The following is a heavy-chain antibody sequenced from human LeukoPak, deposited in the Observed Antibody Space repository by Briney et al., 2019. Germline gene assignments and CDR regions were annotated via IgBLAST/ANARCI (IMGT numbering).Heavy chain of an antibody. CDR1: GGSISSSSYY. J-gene: IGHJ5*02. CDR2: IYYSGST. CDR3: ATLNLGATSLNWFDP. V-gene: IGHV4-39*01. Sequence: PSETLSLTCTVSGGSISSSSYYWGWIRQPPGKGLEWIGSIYYSGSTYYNPSLKSRVTISVDTSKNQFSLKLSSVTAADTAVYYCATLNLGATSLNWFDPWGQGTLVTVSS. D-gene: IGHD1-26*01.